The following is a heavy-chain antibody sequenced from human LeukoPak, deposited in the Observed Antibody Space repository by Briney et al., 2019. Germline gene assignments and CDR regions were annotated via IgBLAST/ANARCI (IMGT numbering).Heavy chain of an antibody. CDR1: GYTFTGYF. CDR2: INPNSGGT. CDR3: ARDYGDSSGYYYYYYMDV. Sequence: VASVKVSCKASGYTFTGYFMHWVRQAPGQGLGWMGWINPNSGGTNYAQKFQGRVTMTRDTSISTAYMELSRLRSDDTAVYYCARDYGDSSGYYYYYYMDVWGDGTTVTVSS. J-gene: IGHJ6*03. V-gene: IGHV1-2*02. D-gene: IGHD4-17*01.